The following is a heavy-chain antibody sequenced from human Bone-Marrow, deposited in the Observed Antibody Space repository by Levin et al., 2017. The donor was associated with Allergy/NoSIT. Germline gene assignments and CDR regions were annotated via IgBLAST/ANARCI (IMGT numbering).Heavy chain of an antibody. CDR1: GASLSTGGFY. CDR2: IFYTGKT. Sequence: SETLSLTCAVSGASLSTGGFYWNWIRQHPEKGLEWIGYIFYTGKTSYSPSFKGRVIISLDKSNNEFALTLSSVTVADTAVYYCARDQYRYALGVWGQGTTVTVSS. D-gene: IGHD3-16*02. J-gene: IGHJ6*02. V-gene: IGHV4-31*11. CDR3: ARDQYRYALGV.